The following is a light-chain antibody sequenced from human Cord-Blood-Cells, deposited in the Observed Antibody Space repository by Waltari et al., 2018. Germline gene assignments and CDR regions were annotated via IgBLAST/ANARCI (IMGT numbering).Light chain of an antibody. V-gene: IGKV3-20*01. CDR1: QSVSSSY. CDR2: GAS. J-gene: IGKJ4*01. Sequence: ELVLTQSPGTLSFSPGERATLPCRASQSVSSSYLAWYQQKPGQAPRLLIYGASSRATGIPDRFSGSGSGTDVTLTISRLEPEDFAVYYCHQYGSSPLTFGGGTKVEIK. CDR3: HQYGSSPLT.